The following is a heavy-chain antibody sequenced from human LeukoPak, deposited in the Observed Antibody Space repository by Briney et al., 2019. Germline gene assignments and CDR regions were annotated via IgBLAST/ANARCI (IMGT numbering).Heavy chain of an antibody. V-gene: IGHV3-74*01. J-gene: IGHJ3*01. Sequence: GGSLRLSCAVSGFTFRNYLMHWVRQARGQGLVWVSRINQDESKAYADSVRGRFTVSRDNAKNMLYLHLSGLRAEDTAVYFCGRGGDGIDFWGQGTTVIVSS. CDR1: GFTFRNYL. D-gene: IGHD5-24*01. CDR3: GRGGDGIDF. CDR2: INQDESKA.